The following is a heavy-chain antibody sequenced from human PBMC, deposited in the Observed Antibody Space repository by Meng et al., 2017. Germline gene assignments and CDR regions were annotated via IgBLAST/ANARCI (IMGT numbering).Heavy chain of an antibody. D-gene: IGHD3-16*02. CDR2: IWYDGSNK. CDR3: ASDPGLSPP. Sequence: QVDGGESGGGVVPPGRSLRLSCAGSGFTFSSYGMHWVRQAPGKGLEWVAVIWYDGSNKYYADSVKGRFTISRDNSKNTLYLQMNSLRAEDTAVYYCASDPGLSPPWGQGTLVTVSS. V-gene: IGHV3-33*01. J-gene: IGHJ5*02. CDR1: GFTFSSYG.